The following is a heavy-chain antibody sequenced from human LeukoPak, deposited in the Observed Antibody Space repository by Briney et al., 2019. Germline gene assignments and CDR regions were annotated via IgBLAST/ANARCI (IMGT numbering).Heavy chain of an antibody. CDR1: GFTFSDYY. CDR3: ARDQAYYYYGMDV. CDR2: ISSSGSTI. J-gene: IGHJ6*02. V-gene: IGHV3-11*01. Sequence: GGSLRLSCAASGFTFSDYYMSWIRQAPGKGLEWVSYISSSGSTIYYADPVKGRFTISRDNAKNSLYLQMNSLRAEDTAVYYCARDQAYYYYGMDVWGQGTTVTVSS.